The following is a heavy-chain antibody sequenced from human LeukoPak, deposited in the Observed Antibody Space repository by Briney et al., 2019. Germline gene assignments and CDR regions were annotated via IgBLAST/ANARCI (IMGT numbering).Heavy chain of an antibody. D-gene: IGHD3-10*01. CDR1: GGSISSSSYY. J-gene: IGHJ6*03. Sequence: PSGTLSLTCTVSGGSISSSSYYWGWIRQPPGKGLEWIGSIYYSGSTYYNPSLKSRVTISVDTSKNQFSLKLSSVTAADTAVYYCARAPYGSATNNYYMDVWGKGTTVTVSS. CDR3: ARAPYGSATNNYYMDV. CDR2: IYYSGST. V-gene: IGHV4-39*07.